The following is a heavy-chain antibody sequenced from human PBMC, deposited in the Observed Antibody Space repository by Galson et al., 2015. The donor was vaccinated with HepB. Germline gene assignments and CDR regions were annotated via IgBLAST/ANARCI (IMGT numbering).Heavy chain of an antibody. Sequence: PALVKPTQTLTLTCTFSGFSLSTSGMCVSWIRQPPGKALEWLARIDWDDDKYYSTSLKTRLTISKDTSKNQVVLTMTNMDPVDTATYYCARISGFGDQKGVETFDIWGQGTMVTVSS. CDR1: GFSLSTSGMC. V-gene: IGHV2-70*11. CDR3: ARISGFGDQKGVETFDI. CDR2: IDWDDDK. D-gene: IGHD3-10*01. J-gene: IGHJ3*02.